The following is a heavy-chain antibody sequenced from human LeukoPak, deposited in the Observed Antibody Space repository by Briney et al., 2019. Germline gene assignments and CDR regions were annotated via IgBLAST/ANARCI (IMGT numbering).Heavy chain of an antibody. CDR2: ISYTGTYI. D-gene: IGHD2-8*01. Sequence: TGGSLRLSCAASAFSLNAYNMNWVRQAPGKGLEWVSSISYTGTYIYYADSVKGRFTISRDNAQNSLYLQMNSLRAEATAIYYCAKDGQPSTRSLLCRNGVCYEDYWGQGTLVTVSS. V-gene: IGHV3-21*04. CDR1: AFSLNAYN. CDR3: AKDGQPSTRSLLCRNGVCYEDY. J-gene: IGHJ4*02.